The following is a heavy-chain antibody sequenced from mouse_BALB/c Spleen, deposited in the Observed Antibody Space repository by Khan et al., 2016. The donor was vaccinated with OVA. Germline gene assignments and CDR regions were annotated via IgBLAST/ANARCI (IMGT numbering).Heavy chain of an antibody. Sequence: QGQLQQSGAELARPGASVKMSCKASGYTFTSYTMHWIKQRTGQALEWIGYNDPSSGYTNYNQNFRDKATLTADTSSSTAYIQLTSLTSEDSAVHYCARSAFYGVSSYFDYWGPGTPLTVTS. D-gene: IGHD1-1*01. CDR3: ARSAFYGVSSYFDY. CDR1: GYTFTSYT. CDR2: NDPSSGYT. J-gene: IGHJ2*01. V-gene: IGHV1-4*01.